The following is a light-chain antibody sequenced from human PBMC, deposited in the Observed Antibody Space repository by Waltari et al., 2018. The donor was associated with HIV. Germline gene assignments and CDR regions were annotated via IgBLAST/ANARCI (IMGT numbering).Light chain of an antibody. CDR3: HQRRDWPPSVS. CDR1: QSVSSSY. J-gene: IGKJ4*01. V-gene: IGKV3D-20*02. CDR2: GAS. Sequence: EIVLTQSPVTLALSPGERTTLSCRASQSVSSSYLAWYQQKPGQAPRPLIYGASSRATGIPDRFSGSGSGTDSILIISSLEPEDFAVYSCHQRRDWPPSVSFGGGTKVEIK.